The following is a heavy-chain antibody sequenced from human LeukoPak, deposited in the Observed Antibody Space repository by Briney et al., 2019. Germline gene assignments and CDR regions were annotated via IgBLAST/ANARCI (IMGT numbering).Heavy chain of an antibody. V-gene: IGHV3-33*01. CDR2: IRHDGAEK. CDR3: ARGNAHEYAGRATEFDY. CDR1: GFRFSNNG. Sequence: SLKLSCAASGFRFSNNGMDWVRQAPGKGLEWVAGIRHDGAEKFYVGSVRGRFAISRDNSKSTLYLEMNNVTAGDTATYFCARGNAHEYAGRATEFDYWGQGSLVIVSS. D-gene: IGHD3-10*01. J-gene: IGHJ4*02.